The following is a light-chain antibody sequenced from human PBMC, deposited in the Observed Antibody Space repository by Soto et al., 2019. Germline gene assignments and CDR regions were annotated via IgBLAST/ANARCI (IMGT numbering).Light chain of an antibody. V-gene: IGLV2-8*01. Sequence: QSVLTQPPSASGSPGQSVTISCTGTSGDVGGYNYVSWYQQHPGKAPKLMISEVSERPSGVPDRFSGSKSGNTVSLTVSGLQAEDEADYYCSSYAGSNNLVFGGGTKLTVL. CDR2: EVS. CDR1: SGDVGGYNY. J-gene: IGLJ3*02. CDR3: SSYAGSNNLV.